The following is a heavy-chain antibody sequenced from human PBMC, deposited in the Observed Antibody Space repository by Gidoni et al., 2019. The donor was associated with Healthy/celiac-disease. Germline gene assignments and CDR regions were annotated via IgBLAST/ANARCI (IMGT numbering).Heavy chain of an antibody. CDR2: IYHSGRT. D-gene: IGHD3-22*01. V-gene: IGHV4-38-2*01. J-gene: IGHJ4*02. Sequence: QVQLQESGPGLVKPSETLSLTCAVSGYSISSGYYWGWIRQPPGKGLEWIVSIYHSGRTYYNPSLKSRVTISLDTSKNQFSLKLSSVTAADTAVYYCASVKYYYDSSGYYGLYYFDYWGQGTLVTVSS. CDR1: GYSISSGYY. CDR3: ASVKYYYDSSGYYGLYYFDY.